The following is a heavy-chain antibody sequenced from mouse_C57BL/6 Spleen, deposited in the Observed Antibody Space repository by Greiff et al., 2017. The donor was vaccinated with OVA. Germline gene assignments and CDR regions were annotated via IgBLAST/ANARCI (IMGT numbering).Heavy chain of an antibody. CDR2: IYPGDGDT. Sequence: QVQLQQSGAELVKPGASVKISCKASGYAFSSYWMNWVKQRPGKGLEWIGQIYPGDGDTNYNGKFKGKATLTADKSSSTAYMQLSSLTSEDSAVYFCARGGYGYDDYYLDYWGQGTTLTVSS. CDR3: ARGGYGYDDYYLDY. J-gene: IGHJ2*01. D-gene: IGHD2-3*01. CDR1: GYAFSSYW. V-gene: IGHV1-80*01.